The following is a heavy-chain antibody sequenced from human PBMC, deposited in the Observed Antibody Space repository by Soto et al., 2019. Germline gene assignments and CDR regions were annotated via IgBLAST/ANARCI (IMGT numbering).Heavy chain of an antibody. D-gene: IGHD2-2*01. V-gene: IGHV3-74*01. CDR1: GFPFSSYW. Sequence: PGESLKISCAASGFPFSSYWMHWVRQAPGKGLVWVSRINGDGSSTSYADSVKGRFTISRDNAKNTLYLQMNSLRAEDAAVYYCTRRGCSTTGCYFNWGRGTLLTVSS. CDR3: TRRGCSTTGCYFN. J-gene: IGHJ4*02. CDR2: INGDGSST.